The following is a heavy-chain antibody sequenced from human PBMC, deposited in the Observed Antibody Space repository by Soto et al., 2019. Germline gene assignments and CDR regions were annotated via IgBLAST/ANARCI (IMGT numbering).Heavy chain of an antibody. CDR1: GGSFSGYY. D-gene: IGHD2-15*01. V-gene: IGHV4-34*01. CDR2: INHSGST. CDR3: ATSRGCSGGSCYSSYYYGMDV. Sequence: KPSETLSLTCAVYGGSFSGYYWSWIRQPPGKGLEWIGEINHSGSTNYNPSLKSRVTISVDTSKNQFSLKLSSVTAADTAVYYCATSRGCSGGSCYSSYYYGMDVWGQGTAVTVSS. J-gene: IGHJ6*02.